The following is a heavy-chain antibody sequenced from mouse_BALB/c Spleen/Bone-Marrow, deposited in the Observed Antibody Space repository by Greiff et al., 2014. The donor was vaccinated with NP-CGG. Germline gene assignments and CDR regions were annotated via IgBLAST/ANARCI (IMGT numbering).Heavy chain of an antibody. V-gene: IGHV1-82*01. Sequence: QVQLKQSGPELVKPGASVKISCKASGYAFSSSWMNWVKQRPGQGLEWIGRIYPGDGDTNYNGKLKGKATLTADKSSSTAYMQLSSLTSVDSAVYFCARSDGYRAMDYWGQGTSVSVSS. CDR3: ARSDGYRAMDY. J-gene: IGHJ4*01. CDR2: IYPGDGDT. D-gene: IGHD2-3*01. CDR1: GYAFSSSW.